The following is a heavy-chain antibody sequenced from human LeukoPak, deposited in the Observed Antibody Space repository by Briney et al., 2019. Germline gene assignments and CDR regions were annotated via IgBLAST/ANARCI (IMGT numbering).Heavy chain of an antibody. J-gene: IGHJ6*03. D-gene: IGHD4-17*01. CDR3: ARVRSAVTTGSYYYYMDV. Sequence: PPETLSLTCTVSGGSISSYYWSWIRQPPGKGLEWIGYIYYSGSTNYNPSLKSRVTISVDTSKNQFSLKLSSVTAADTAVYYCARVRSAVTTGSYYYYMDVWGKGTTVTVSS. V-gene: IGHV4-59*01. CDR2: IYYSGST. CDR1: GGSISSYY.